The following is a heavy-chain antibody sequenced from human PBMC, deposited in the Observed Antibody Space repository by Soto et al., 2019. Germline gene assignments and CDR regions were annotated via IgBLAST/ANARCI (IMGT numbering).Heavy chain of an antibody. D-gene: IGHD4-17*01. CDR3: ARQSMTTDDAFDI. CDR1: GGTFSSYT. CDR2: IIPILGIA. V-gene: IGHV1-69*02. Sequence: QVQLVQSGAEVKKPGSSVKVSCKASGGTFSSYTISWVRQAPGQGLEWMGRIIPILGIANYAQKFQGRVTITADKSTSTAYMELSSLRSEDTAVYYCARQSMTTDDAFDIWGQGTMVPVSS. J-gene: IGHJ3*02.